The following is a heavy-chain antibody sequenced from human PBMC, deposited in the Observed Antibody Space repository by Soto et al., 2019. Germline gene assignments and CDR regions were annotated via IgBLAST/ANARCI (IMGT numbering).Heavy chain of an antibody. CDR3: AIGVGRKVDILTGYYIPTRELQFDY. Sequence: GGSLRLSCAASGFTFSSYSMNWVRQAPGKGLEWVSSISSSSSYIYYADSVKGRFTISRDNAKNSLYLQMNSLRAEDTAVYYCAIGVGRKVDILTGYYIPTRELQFDYLGQGTLVTVSS. D-gene: IGHD3-9*01. CDR1: GFTFSSYS. CDR2: ISSSSSYI. V-gene: IGHV3-21*01. J-gene: IGHJ4*02.